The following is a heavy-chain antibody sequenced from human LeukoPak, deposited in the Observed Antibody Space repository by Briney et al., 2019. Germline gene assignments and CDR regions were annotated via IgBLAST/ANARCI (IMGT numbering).Heavy chain of an antibody. CDR1: GFTFSDYY. J-gene: IGHJ6*02. CDR2: ISSSGSTI. V-gene: IGHV3-11*01. D-gene: IGHD3-9*01. Sequence: GGSLRLSCAASGFTFSDYYMSWIRQAPGKGLEWVSYISSSGSTIYYADSVKGRFTISRDNAKNSLYLQMNSLRAEDTAVYYCARDWGEYDILTGQYGMDVWGQGTTVTVSS. CDR3: ARDWGEYDILTGQYGMDV.